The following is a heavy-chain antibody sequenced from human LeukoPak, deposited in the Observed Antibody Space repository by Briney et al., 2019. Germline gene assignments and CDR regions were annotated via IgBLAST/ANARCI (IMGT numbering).Heavy chain of an antibody. J-gene: IGHJ6*02. V-gene: IGHV3-33*01. CDR3: ARHVSHYGMDV. CDR1: GFTFSSYG. Sequence: GGSLRLSCAASGFTFSSYGMHWVRQAPGRGLEWVAVIWYDGSNKYYADSVKGRFTISRDNSKNTLYLQVNSLRAEDTAVYYCARHVSHYGMDVWGQGTTVTVSS. CDR2: IWYDGSNK.